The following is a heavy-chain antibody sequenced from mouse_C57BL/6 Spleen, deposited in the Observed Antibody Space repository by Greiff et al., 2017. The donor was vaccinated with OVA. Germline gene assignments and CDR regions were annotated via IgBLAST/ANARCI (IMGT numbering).Heavy chain of an antibody. CDR2: IDPSDSET. Sequence: VQLQQPGAELVRPGSSVKLSCKASGYTFTSYWMHWVKQRPIQGLEWIGNIDPSDSETHYNQKFKDKATLTVDKSSSTAYMQLSSLTSEDSAVYYCARGDYYGSGPWFAYWGQGTLVTVSA. CDR3: ARGDYYGSGPWFAY. D-gene: IGHD1-1*01. J-gene: IGHJ3*01. V-gene: IGHV1-52*01. CDR1: GYTFTSYW.